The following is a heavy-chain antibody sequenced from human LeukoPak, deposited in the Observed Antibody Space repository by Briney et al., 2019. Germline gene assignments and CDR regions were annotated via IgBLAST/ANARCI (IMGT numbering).Heavy chain of an antibody. D-gene: IGHD2-2*01. CDR2: IIPIVSTA. CDR1: GCTFSSYA. Sequence: GASVKLSCTASGCTFSSYAMSWVRQAPGQGLEWMAGIIPIVSTAYYAHKLKGRVTITRDKSTSTPYLELNSLRSEDTAVYYCVICSSTSCRPFAYYFGMDVWGKRTTVTVSS. J-gene: IGHJ6*04. V-gene: IGHV1-69*05. CDR3: VICSSTSCRPFAYYFGMDV.